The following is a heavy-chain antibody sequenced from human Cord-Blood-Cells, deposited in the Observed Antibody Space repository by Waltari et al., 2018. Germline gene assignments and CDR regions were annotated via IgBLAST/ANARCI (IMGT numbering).Heavy chain of an antibody. CDR1: GGSISSSSYY. J-gene: IGHJ2*01. D-gene: IGHD3-22*01. Sequence: QLQLQESGPGLVKPSETLSLTCTVSGGSISSSSYYWGWIRQPPGKGLEWIGSIYYSGSTYYNPSLKSRVTISVDTSKNQFSLKLSSVTAADTAVYYCAHAYYDSSCYYYPNWYFDLWGRGTLVTVSS. CDR2: IYYSGST. CDR3: AHAYYDSSCYYYPNWYFDL. V-gene: IGHV4-39*01.